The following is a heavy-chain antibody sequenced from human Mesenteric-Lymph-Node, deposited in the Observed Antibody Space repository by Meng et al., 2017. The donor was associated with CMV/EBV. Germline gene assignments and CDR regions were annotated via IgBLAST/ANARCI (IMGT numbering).Heavy chain of an antibody. D-gene: IGHD2-2*02. CDR3: ARGLYFS. J-gene: IGHJ5*02. Sequence: LSLTCSFSVSSVSSGIYSWNWIRQSPGKGLEWIGYIFSSGSTTSNPSLWSRVTISLDKSENQLSLRLTSLTPADTAVYYCARGLYFSWGQGTLVTVSS. CDR1: VSSVSSGIYS. V-gene: IGHV4-61*01. CDR2: IFSSGST.